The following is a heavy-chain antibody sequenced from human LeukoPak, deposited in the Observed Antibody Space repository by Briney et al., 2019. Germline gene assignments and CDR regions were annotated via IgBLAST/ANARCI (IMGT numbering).Heavy chain of an antibody. J-gene: IGHJ6*02. CDR1: GGSISSSSYY. CDR2: IYYSGST. CDR3: ASGKLEPDYSYGMDV. V-gene: IGHV4-39*01. D-gene: IGHD1-1*01. Sequence: PSETLSLTCTVSGGSISSSSYYWGWIRQPPGKGLEWIGSIYYSGSTYYNPSLKSRVTISVDTSKNQFSLKLSSVTAADTAVYYCASGKLEPDYSYGMDVWGQGSTVTASS.